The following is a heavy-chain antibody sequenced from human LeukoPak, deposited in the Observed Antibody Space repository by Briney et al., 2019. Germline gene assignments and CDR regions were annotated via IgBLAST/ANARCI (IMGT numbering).Heavy chain of an antibody. CDR3: ARGGLSYKFDP. CDR1: GFTFSSYG. D-gene: IGHD3-16*02. CDR2: ISGSGGST. J-gene: IGHJ5*02. V-gene: IGHV3-23*01. Sequence: GGSLRLSCAASGFTFSSYGMTWVRQAPGKGLEWVSVISGSGGSTNYADSVKGRFTISRDNSKNTLYLQMNSLRAEDTAVYYCARGGLSYKFDPWGQGTLVTVSS.